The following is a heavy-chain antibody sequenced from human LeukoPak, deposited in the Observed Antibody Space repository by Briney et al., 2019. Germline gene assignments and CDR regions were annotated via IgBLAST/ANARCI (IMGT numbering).Heavy chain of an antibody. Sequence: SQTLSLTCAISGDSVSSYSVAWNWIRQSPSRGLEWLGRTYYRSKWYNDYAVSVKGRITINPDTSKNQFSLQLNSVTPEDTAVYYCARDHCSGGSCHWHFDYWGQGTLVTVSS. V-gene: IGHV6-1*01. J-gene: IGHJ4*02. CDR1: GDSVSSYSVA. CDR2: TYYRSKWYN. CDR3: ARDHCSGGSCHWHFDY. D-gene: IGHD2-15*01.